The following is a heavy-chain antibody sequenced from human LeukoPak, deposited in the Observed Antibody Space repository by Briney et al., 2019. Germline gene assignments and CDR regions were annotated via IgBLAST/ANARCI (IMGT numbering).Heavy chain of an antibody. Sequence: GGSLRLSCAASGFTFSSYAMSWVRQAPGKGLELVSAISGSGGSTYYADSVKGRFTISRDNSKNTLYLQMNSLRAEDTAVYYCAKATSNRITIFGVVTRGRYYFDYWGQGTLVTVSS. J-gene: IGHJ4*02. CDR2: ISGSGGST. CDR1: GFTFSSYA. CDR3: AKATSNRITIFGVVTRGRYYFDY. V-gene: IGHV3-23*01. D-gene: IGHD3-3*01.